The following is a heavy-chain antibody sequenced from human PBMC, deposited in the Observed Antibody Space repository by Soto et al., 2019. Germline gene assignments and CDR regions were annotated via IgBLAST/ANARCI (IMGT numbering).Heavy chain of an antibody. Sequence: SETLSLPCTVPGGSVNIGTYYWGWIRQPPGKGLEWIGFIHYSGSTNYNPSLKGRVTISVDTSKNQFSLKLSSVTAADTAVYYCARAHRAYYYDSSGQSGFDYWGQGTLVTVSS. D-gene: IGHD3-22*01. CDR1: GGSVNIGTYY. CDR2: IHYSGST. V-gene: IGHV4-61*01. CDR3: ARAHRAYYYDSSGQSGFDY. J-gene: IGHJ4*02.